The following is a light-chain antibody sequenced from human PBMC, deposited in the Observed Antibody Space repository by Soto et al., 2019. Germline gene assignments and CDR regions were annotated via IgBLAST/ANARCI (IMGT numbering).Light chain of an antibody. CDR2: WSS. CDR1: QSVLYSPDSENY. Sequence: DIAMTQSPSSLSVSLGERATINCKSSQSVLYSPDSENYLAWYQQKARQPPRLLIYWSSTRESGVPDRFSGSGSGTDFTLTISSLQAEDVAVYYCQQYYSTPWTFGQGTKVDIK. V-gene: IGKV4-1*01. CDR3: QQYYSTPWT. J-gene: IGKJ1*01.